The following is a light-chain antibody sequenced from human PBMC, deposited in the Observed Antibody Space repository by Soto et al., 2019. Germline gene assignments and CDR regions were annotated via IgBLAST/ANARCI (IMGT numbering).Light chain of an antibody. CDR3: SSYTSSSTLAV. CDR1: SSDVGGYNY. J-gene: IGLJ2*01. V-gene: IGLV2-14*01. CDR2: DVS. Sequence: QSALTQPASVSGSHGQSITISCTGTSSDVGGYNYVSWYQQHPGKAPKLMIYDVSNRPSGVSNRFSGSKSRNTASLTISGLQAEDEADYYCSSYTSSSTLAVFGGGTKLTVL.